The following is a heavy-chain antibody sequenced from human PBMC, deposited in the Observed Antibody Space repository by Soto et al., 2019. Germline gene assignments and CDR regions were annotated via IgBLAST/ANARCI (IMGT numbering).Heavy chain of an antibody. CDR2: ISPAGTNQ. V-gene: IGHV3-30-3*01. D-gene: IGHD6-6*01. J-gene: IGHJ1*01. Sequence: GGSLRLSCVASGFIFSDYSIHWARQAPCKGLEWVALISPAGTNQYYADSAKGRFTISRDNSKNTLYLQMNSLRPEDTGLYYCARENSRLSHRLFQHWGHGTLVTVSS. CDR1: GFIFSDYS. CDR3: ARENSRLSHRLFQH.